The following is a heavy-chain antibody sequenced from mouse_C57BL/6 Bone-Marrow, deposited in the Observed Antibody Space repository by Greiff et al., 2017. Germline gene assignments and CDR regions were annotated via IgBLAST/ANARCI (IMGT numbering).Heavy chain of an antibody. J-gene: IGHJ3*01. CDR3: ASSYYYGSGSAWFAY. CDR1: GYTFTSYG. Sequence: QVQLQQSGAELARPGASVKLSCKASGYTFTSYGISWVKQRTGQGLEWIGEIYPRSGNTYYNEKFKGKATLSADKSSSTAYLELRSLTSEDSSVYFCASSYYYGSGSAWFAYWGQGTLVTVSA. V-gene: IGHV1-81*01. D-gene: IGHD1-1*01. CDR2: IYPRSGNT.